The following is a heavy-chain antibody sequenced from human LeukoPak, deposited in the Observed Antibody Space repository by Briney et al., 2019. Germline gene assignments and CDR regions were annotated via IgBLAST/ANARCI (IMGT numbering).Heavy chain of an antibody. CDR3: AKLPGIAAAGTGWFDP. V-gene: IGHV3-23*01. J-gene: IGHJ5*02. CDR2: ISGSGGST. CDR1: GFPFSSYA. D-gene: IGHD6-13*01. Sequence: GGSLRLSCAASGFPFSSYAMSWVRQAPGKGLEWVSAISGSGGSTYYADSVKGRFTISRDNSKNTLYLQMNSLRAEDTAVYYCAKLPGIAAAGTGWFDPWGQGTLVTVSS.